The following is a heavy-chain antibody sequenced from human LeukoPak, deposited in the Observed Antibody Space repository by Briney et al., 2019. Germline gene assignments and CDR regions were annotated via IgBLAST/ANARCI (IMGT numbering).Heavy chain of an antibody. CDR1: GGSISSDY. CDR2: IYYSGST. Sequence: SETLSLTCTVPGGSISSDYWSWIRQPPGKGLEWIGYIYYSGSTNYSPSLKSRVTISVDTSKNQFSLKLSSVTAADTAVYYCARVGDYYDSSGYYSILDYWGQGTLVTVSS. V-gene: IGHV4-59*08. J-gene: IGHJ4*02. CDR3: ARVGDYYDSSGYYSILDY. D-gene: IGHD3-22*01.